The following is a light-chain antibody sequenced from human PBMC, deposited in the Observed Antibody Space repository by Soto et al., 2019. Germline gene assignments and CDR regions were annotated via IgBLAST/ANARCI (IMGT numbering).Light chain of an antibody. Sequence: QSVLTQPPSASGTPGQTIAISCSGGSSNIGSHTVNWYQQLQGTAPRLLIYSNTQRPSGVPDRFSGSKSGTSASLAISGLQSEYDGDYYCAAWDDSLNGVVFGGGTKLTVL. CDR1: SSNIGSHT. CDR2: SNT. J-gene: IGLJ2*01. V-gene: IGLV1-44*01. CDR3: AAWDDSLNGVV.